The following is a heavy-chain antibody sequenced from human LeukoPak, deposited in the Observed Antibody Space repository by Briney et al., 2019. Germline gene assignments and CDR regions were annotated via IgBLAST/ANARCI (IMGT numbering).Heavy chain of an antibody. CDR2: ISGSGGNT. V-gene: IGHV3-23*01. CDR3: AKDIQLST. D-gene: IGHD5-24*01. Sequence: GGSLRLSCAASGFTFSSYAMTWVRQAPGKGLEWVSLISGSGGNTYYADSVKGRFTISRDNSKNTLSLQMNSLRVEDTAMYFCAKDIQLSTWGLGTMVTVSS. CDR1: GFTFSSYA. J-gene: IGHJ3*01.